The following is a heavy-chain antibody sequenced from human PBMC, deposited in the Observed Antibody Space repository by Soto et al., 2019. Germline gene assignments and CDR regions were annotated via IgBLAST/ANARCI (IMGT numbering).Heavy chain of an antibody. CDR3: AKDSRRGVTTVTTYADY. V-gene: IGHV3-9*01. CDR1: GFTFDDYA. CDR2: ISWNSGSI. J-gene: IGHJ4*02. Sequence: EVQLVESGGGLVQPGRSLRLSCAASGFTFDDYAMHWVRQAPGQGLEWVSGISWNSGSIGYADSVKGRFTISRDNAKNSLYLQMNSLRAEDTALYYCAKDSRRGVTTVTTYADYCGQGTLVTVSS. D-gene: IGHD4-17*01.